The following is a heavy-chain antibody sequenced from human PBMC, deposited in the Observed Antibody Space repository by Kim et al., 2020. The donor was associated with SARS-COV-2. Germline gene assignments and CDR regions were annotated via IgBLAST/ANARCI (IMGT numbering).Heavy chain of an antibody. CDR1: GGSISSSSYY. CDR3: AGVGEGWSGGFDY. CDR2: IYYSGST. J-gene: IGHJ4*02. Sequence: SETLSLTCTVSGGSISSSSYYWGWIRQPPGKGLEWIGSIYYSGSTYYNPSLKSRVTISVDTSKNQFSLKLSSVTAADTTVYYCAGVGEGWSGGFDYWGQGTLVTVSS. V-gene: IGHV4-39*01. D-gene: IGHD3-16*01.